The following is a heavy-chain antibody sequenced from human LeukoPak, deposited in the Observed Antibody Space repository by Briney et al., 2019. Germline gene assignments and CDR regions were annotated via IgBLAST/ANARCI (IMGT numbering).Heavy chain of an antibody. D-gene: IGHD6-13*01. CDR2: INPSGGST. J-gene: IGHJ4*02. CDR3: ARDRAAAGTWFFAGFDY. CDR1: GYTFTSYY. V-gene: IGHV1-46*01. Sequence: GASVKVSCKASGYTFTSYYMHWVRQAPGQGLEWMGIINPSGGSTSYAQKFQGRVTMTRDTSISTAYMELSRLRSDDTAVYYCARDRAAAGTWFFAGFDYWGQGTLVTVSS.